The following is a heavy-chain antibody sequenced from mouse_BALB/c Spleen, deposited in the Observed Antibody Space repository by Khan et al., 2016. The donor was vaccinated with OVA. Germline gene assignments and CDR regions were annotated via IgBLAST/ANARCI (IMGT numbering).Heavy chain of an antibody. CDR2: IYPGNGDT. CDR1: GYAFTNYW. J-gene: IGHJ3*01. Sequence: VQLQESGAELVRPGSSVKISCKASGYAFTNYWMNWVKQRPGQGLEWIGQIYPGNGDTNYNGKFKGKATLTTDRSSSTAYMQLSSLTSEDSAVYFCARGGNFFAYWGEGTLVTVSA. CDR3: ARGGNFFAY. D-gene: IGHD2-1*01. V-gene: IGHV1-80*01.